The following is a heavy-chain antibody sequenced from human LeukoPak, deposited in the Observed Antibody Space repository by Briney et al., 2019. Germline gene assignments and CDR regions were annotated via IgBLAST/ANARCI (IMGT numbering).Heavy chain of an antibody. V-gene: IGHV4-31*03. CDR2: IYYSGST. Sequence: SETLSLTCTVSGGSISSGGYYWSWIRQHPGKGLEWIGYIYYSGSTYYNPSLKSRVTISVDTSKNQFSLKLSSVTAADTAVYYCARDRFITMVRGPRAPSNWFDPWVQGTLVTVSS. D-gene: IGHD3-10*01. J-gene: IGHJ5*02. CDR1: GGSISSGGYY. CDR3: ARDRFITMVRGPRAPSNWFDP.